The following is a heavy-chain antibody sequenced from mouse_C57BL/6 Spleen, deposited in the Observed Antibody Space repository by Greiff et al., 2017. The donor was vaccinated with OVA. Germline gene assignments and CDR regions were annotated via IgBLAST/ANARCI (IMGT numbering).Heavy chain of an antibody. J-gene: IGHJ2*01. CDR3: ASLGYYSNYYFDY. CDR2: ISDGGSYT. D-gene: IGHD2-5*01. V-gene: IGHV5-4*03. CDR1: GFTFSSYA. Sequence: EVKVVESGGGLVKPGGSLKLSCAASGFTFSSYAMSWVRQTPEKRLEWVATISDGGSYTYYPDNVKGRFTISRDNAKNNLYLQMSHLKSEDTAMYYCASLGYYSNYYFDYWGQGTTLTVSS.